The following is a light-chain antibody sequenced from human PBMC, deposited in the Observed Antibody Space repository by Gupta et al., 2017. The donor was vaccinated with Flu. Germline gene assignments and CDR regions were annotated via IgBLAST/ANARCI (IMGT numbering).Light chain of an antibody. CDR3: QQYNDWLMYT. V-gene: IGKV3-15*01. CDR2: GAS. CDR1: QSIRSS. Sequence: ATLSVSPGESATLSCRASQSIRSSVAWYKQKPGQAPRLLIYGASTRDTGIPARFSGSGSGKEFTLNISSRESEDFGVYYCQQYNDWLMYTFGQGTKLQIK. J-gene: IGKJ2*01.